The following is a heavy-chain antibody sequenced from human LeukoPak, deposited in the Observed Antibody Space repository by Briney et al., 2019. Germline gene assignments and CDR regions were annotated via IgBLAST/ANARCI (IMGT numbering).Heavy chain of an antibody. CDR2: IIPILGIA. V-gene: IGHV1-69*04. Sequence: ASVKVSCKASGGTFSSYAISWVRQAPGQGLEWMGRIIPILGIANYAQKFQGRVTITADKSTSTAYMELRSLRSDDTAVYYCASGYSSTFDYWGQGTLVTVSS. J-gene: IGHJ4*02. CDR3: ASGYSSTFDY. D-gene: IGHD6-13*01. CDR1: GGTFSSYA.